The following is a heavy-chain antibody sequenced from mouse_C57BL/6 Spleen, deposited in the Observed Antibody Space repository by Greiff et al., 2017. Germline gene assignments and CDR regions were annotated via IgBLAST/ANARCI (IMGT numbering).Heavy chain of an antibody. Sequence: EVQRVESGGGLVQPGGSLSLSCAASGFTFTDYYMSWVRQPPGKALEWLGFIRNKANGYTTEYSASVKGRFTISRDNSQSILYLQMNALRAEDSATYYCARYKGVPHYAMDYWGQGTSVTVSS. J-gene: IGHJ4*01. V-gene: IGHV7-3*01. D-gene: IGHD3-3*01. CDR2: IRNKANGYTT. CDR3: ARYKGVPHYAMDY. CDR1: GFTFTDYY.